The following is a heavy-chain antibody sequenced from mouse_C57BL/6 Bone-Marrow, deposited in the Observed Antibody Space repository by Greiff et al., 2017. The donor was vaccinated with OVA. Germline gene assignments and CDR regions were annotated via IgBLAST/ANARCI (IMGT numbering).Heavy chain of an antibody. V-gene: IGHV1-72*01. J-gene: IGHJ1*03. D-gene: IGHD1-1*01. CDR2: IDPNSGGT. CDR1: GYTFTSYW. Sequence: QVQLQQPGAELVKPGASVKLSCKASGYTFTSYWMHWVKQRPGRGLEWIGRIDPNSGGTKYNEKFKSKATLTVDKPSSTAYMQVSRLTSEDSAVYYCASDNVSSYGLSDWYFDVWGTGTTVTVSS. CDR3: ASDNVSSYGLSDWYFDV.